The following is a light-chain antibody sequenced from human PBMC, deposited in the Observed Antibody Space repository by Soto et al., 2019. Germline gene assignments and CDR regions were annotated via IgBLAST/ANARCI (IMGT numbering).Light chain of an antibody. CDR2: GAS. CDR3: LHDHNYPWT. J-gene: IGKJ1*01. V-gene: IGKV1-6*01. Sequence: AIQMTQSPSSLSASVGDRVTITCRASQVIRNDLVWYQQKPGKAPKLLIYGASNLQSGVPSRFSGSGSGTDFTLTITSLHPEDFSTYYCLHDHNYPWTFGQGTKMDI. CDR1: QVIRND.